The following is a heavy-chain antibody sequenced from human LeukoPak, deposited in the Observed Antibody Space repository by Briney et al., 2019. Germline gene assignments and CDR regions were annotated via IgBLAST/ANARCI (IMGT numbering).Heavy chain of an antibody. CDR1: GGSINSYY. J-gene: IGHJ3*02. Sequence: SETLSLTCAVSGGSINSYYWSWIRQPPGKGLEWIGYIYDSGSTNYNPSLKSRVTISVDTSKNQFSLKLSPVTAADTAVYYCACLTTADAFDIWGQGTMVTVSS. CDR3: ACLTTADAFDI. CDR2: IYDSGST. V-gene: IGHV4-59*01. D-gene: IGHD3-22*01.